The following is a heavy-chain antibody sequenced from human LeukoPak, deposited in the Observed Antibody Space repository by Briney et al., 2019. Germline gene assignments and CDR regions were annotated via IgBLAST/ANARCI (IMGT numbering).Heavy chain of an antibody. J-gene: IGHJ4*02. Sequence: SVKVSCKASGGTFSSYAISWVRQAPGQGLEWMGGILPIFGTANYAQKFQGRVTITADESTSTAYMELSSLRSEDTAVYYCARDLGYCSSTSCYEGGYWGQGTLVTVSS. D-gene: IGHD2-2*01. V-gene: IGHV1-69*13. CDR3: ARDLGYCSSTSCYEGGY. CDR1: GGTFSSYA. CDR2: ILPIFGTA.